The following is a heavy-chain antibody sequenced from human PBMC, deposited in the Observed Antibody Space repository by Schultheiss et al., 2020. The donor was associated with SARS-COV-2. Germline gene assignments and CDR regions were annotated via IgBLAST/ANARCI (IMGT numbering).Heavy chain of an antibody. D-gene: IGHD3-22*01. V-gene: IGHV4-31*03. CDR3: ASSFYDSSGYYEDY. CDR1: GFSLSTSGMC. Sequence: SQTLTLTCTFSGFSLSTSGMCVSWIRQHPGKGLEWIGYIYYSGSTYYNPSLKSRVTISVDTSKNQFSLKLSSVTAADTAVYYCASSFYDSSGYYEDYWGQGTLVTVSS. J-gene: IGHJ4*02. CDR2: IYYSGST.